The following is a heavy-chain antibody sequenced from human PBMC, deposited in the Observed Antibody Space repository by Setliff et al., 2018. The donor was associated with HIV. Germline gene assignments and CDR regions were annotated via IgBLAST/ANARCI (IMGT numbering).Heavy chain of an antibody. CDR2: IWYDGSNK. D-gene: IGHD6-13*01. Sequence: GGSLRLSCAASGFTFSSYGMHWVRQAPGKGLEWVAVIWYDGSNKYYADSVKGRFTISRDNSKNTLYLQMNSLRDEDTAVYYCARDFSGQQLVGGWFDPWGQGT. J-gene: IGHJ5*02. CDR1: GFTFSSYG. V-gene: IGHV3-33*01. CDR3: ARDFSGQQLVGGWFDP.